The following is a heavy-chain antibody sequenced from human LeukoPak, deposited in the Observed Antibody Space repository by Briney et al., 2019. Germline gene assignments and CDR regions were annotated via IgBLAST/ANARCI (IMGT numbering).Heavy chain of an antibody. Sequence: PGGALRLSCAASGFTFSSYFMNWVRQAPGKGLEWVASISRNSTYIHYADSVKGRFTISRDNARNSLFLQMNSLRAEDTAIYYCASEEGNYFDYWGQGTLVTVSS. CDR2: ISRNSTYI. CDR3: ASEEGNYFDY. V-gene: IGHV3-21*01. J-gene: IGHJ4*02. CDR1: GFTFSSYF.